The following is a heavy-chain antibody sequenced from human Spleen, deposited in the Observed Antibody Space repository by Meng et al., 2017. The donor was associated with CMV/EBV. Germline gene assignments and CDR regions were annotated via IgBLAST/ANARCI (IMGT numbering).Heavy chain of an antibody. CDR1: GFTFSSYW. Sequence: GGSLRLSCAASGFTFSSYWMSWVRQAPGKGLEWVANIKQDGSEKYYVDSVKGRFTISRDNAKNSLYLEMNSLRAEDTAVYYCARDDPYRSSSSGFDPWGQGTLVTVSS. CDR2: IKQDGSEK. J-gene: IGHJ5*02. CDR3: ARDDPYRSSSSGFDP. D-gene: IGHD6-6*01. V-gene: IGHV3-7*01.